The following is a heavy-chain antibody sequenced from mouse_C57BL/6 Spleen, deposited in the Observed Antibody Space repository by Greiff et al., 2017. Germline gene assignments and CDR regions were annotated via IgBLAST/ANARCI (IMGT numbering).Heavy chain of an antibody. J-gene: IGHJ3*01. CDR3: ARWGYDVAY. CDR1: GYTFTDYN. D-gene: IGHD2-2*01. V-gene: IGHV1-18*01. Sequence: EVQLQQSGPELVQPGASVKIPCKASGYTFTDYNMDWVKQSHGKSLEWIGDINPNNGGTIYNQKFKGKATLTVDKSSSTAYMELRSLTSEDTAVYYCARWGYDVAYWGQGTLVTVSA. CDR2: INPNNGGT.